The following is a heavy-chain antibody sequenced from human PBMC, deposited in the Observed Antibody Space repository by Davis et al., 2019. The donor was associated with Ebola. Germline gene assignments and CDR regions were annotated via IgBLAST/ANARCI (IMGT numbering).Heavy chain of an antibody. V-gene: IGHV3-53*01. J-gene: IGHJ4*02. CDR3: AREGKYRDESRTFDY. CDR2: IYTGGSI. CDR1: DFSVSSNY. D-gene: IGHD2-2*01. Sequence: GGSLRLSCVASDFSVSSNYMTWVRQAPGRGLEWVSVIYTGGSIFYADSVKGRFTISRDNSKNTLYLQMNSLRAEDTAVYYCAREGKYRDESRTFDYWGQGTLVTVSS.